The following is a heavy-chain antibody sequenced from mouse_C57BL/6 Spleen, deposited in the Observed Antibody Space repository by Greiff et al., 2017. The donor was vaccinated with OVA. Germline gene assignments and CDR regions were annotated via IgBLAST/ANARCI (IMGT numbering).Heavy chain of an antibody. CDR2: IDPSDSET. D-gene: IGHD2-4*01. Sequence: VQLQQPGAELVRPGSSVKLSCKASGYTFTSYWMHWVKQRPIQGLEWIGNIDPSDSETHYNQKFKDKATLTVDKSSSTAYMQLSSLTSEDSAVYYCARSGYDYVPFAYWGQGTLVTVSA. J-gene: IGHJ3*01. CDR3: ARSGYDYVPFAY. CDR1: GYTFTSYW. V-gene: IGHV1-52*01.